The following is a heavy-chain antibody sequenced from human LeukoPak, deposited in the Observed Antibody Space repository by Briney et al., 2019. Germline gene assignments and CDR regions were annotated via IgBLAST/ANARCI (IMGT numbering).Heavy chain of an antibody. Sequence: GGSLRLSCAASRFTFSSYGMHWVRQAPGKGLEWVAFIPYDGSSADYADSVKGRFTISRDNSKHTVYLQMNSLRAEDTAVYYCAKSDCSSTSCPLDYWGQGTLVTVSS. V-gene: IGHV3-30*02. CDR3: AKSDCSSTSCPLDY. CDR1: RFTFSSYG. D-gene: IGHD2-2*01. J-gene: IGHJ4*02. CDR2: IPYDGSSA.